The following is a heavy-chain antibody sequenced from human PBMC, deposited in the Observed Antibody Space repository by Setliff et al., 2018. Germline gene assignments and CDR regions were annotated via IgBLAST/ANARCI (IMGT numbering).Heavy chain of an antibody. J-gene: IGHJ6*03. CDR1: GATFSSYG. CDR3: VREGVDSRSSTDYLYYMDV. V-gene: IGHV1-69*05. CDR2: TIPMFGTT. D-gene: IGHD3-22*01. Sequence: SVKVSCKASGATFSSYGISWVRQAPGQGFEWMGGTIPMFGTTEYAQKFQGRLTIITDESTNTAFMQLSSLRSDDTAVYYCVREGVDSRSSTDYLYYMDVWGKGTTVTVSS.